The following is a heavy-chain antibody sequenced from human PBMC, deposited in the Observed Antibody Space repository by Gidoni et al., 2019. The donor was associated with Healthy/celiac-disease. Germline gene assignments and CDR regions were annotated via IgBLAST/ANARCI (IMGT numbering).Heavy chain of an antibody. Sequence: EVQLVESGGGLVQPGGSLRLSWAASGFTFSSYDMHWVRQATGKGLEWVSAIGTAGDTYYPGSVKGRFTISRENAKNSLYLQMNSLRAGDTAVYYCARSIAAAGFDYWGQGTLVTVSS. D-gene: IGHD6-13*01. V-gene: IGHV3-13*01. CDR3: ARSIAAAGFDY. J-gene: IGHJ4*02. CDR1: GFTFSSYD. CDR2: IGTAGDT.